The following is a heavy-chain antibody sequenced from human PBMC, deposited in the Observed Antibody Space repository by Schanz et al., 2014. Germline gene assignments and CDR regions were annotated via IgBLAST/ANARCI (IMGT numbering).Heavy chain of an antibody. CDR2: ISYDGSSK. CDR1: GFTFRSYG. CDR3: ARLDSSSWYPRY. J-gene: IGHJ4*02. D-gene: IGHD6-13*01. V-gene: IGHV3-33*01. Sequence: QVQLVESGGGVVQPGRSLRLSCAASGFTFRSYGMHWVRQAPGKGLEWVALISYDGSSKNHADSVKGRFTTSRDNGKKSMYLQMNSMRAEDTAVYYCARLDSSSWYPRYWGQGTLVTVSS.